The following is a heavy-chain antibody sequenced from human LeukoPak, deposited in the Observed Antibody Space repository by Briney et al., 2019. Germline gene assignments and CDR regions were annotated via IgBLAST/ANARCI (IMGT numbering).Heavy chain of an antibody. V-gene: IGHV1-18*01. J-gene: IGHJ3*02. CDR3: ARDKYDFWSGYGDAFDI. D-gene: IGHD3-3*01. CDR1: GYTFTSYG. Sequence: ASVKVSCKASGYTFTSYGISWVRPAPGQGLEWMGWISAYNGNTNYAQKLQGRVTMTTDTSTSTAYMELRSLRSDDTAVYYCARDKYDFWSGYGDAFDIWGQGTMVTVSS. CDR2: ISAYNGNT.